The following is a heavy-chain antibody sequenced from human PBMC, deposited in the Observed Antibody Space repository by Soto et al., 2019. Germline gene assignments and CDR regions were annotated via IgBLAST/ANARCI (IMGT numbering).Heavy chain of an antibody. D-gene: IGHD5-12*01. CDR1: GYTFFTYA. J-gene: IGHJ5*02. Sequence: QVHLVQSGVEVKTPGSSVTVSCQASGYTFFTYAISWVRQAPGQGLEWMGWISTYSGDTKYAQKFQGRVTMTTDTSTSTAYLELRSLSSDDTAVYYCARHHGPTTSENWFDPWGQGTLVTVSS. V-gene: IGHV1-18*01. CDR2: ISTYSGDT. CDR3: ARHHGPTTSENWFDP.